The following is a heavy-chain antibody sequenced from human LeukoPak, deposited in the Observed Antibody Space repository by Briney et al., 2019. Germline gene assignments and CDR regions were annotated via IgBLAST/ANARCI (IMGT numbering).Heavy chain of an antibody. V-gene: IGHV4-59*01. CDR3: ARETTDYYYYYMDV. Sequence: SETLSLTCTVSSGSITNYYWSWIRQPPGKGLEWIGFIYYSGNTNYNPSLKSRVTISVDTSKNQFSLKLSSVTAADTAVYYCARETTDYYYYYMDVWGKGTTVTVSS. D-gene: IGHD4-11*01. CDR2: IYYSGNT. J-gene: IGHJ6*03. CDR1: SGSITNYY.